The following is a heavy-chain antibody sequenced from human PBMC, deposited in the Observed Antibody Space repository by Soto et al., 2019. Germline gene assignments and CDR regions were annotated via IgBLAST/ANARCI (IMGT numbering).Heavy chain of an antibody. J-gene: IGHJ6*02. CDR1: GFTLSSYS. CDR3: ARLGCSGGSCYGFGGMDV. V-gene: IGHV3-21*01. Sequence: EVQLVESGGGLVKPGGSLRLSCAASGFTLSSYSMNWVRQAPGKGLEWGSSISSRSSYVYYADSVKGRLTISRDNAKNSLYLQMNSLRAEDTAVYYCARLGCSGGSCYGFGGMDVWGQGTTVTVSS. CDR2: ISSRSSYV. D-gene: IGHD2-15*01.